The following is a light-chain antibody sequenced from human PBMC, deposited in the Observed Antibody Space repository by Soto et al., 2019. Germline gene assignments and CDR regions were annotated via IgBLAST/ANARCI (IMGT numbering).Light chain of an antibody. CDR3: QQYGSSGYT. Sequence: EIVLTQSPGTLSLSPGERATLSCRASQSVSSSYITWYQQKPCQAPRLLIYGASSRATGIPDRFSGSGSGTDFTLTISRLEPEDFAVYYCQQYGSSGYTFGQGTKLEIK. J-gene: IGKJ2*01. CDR2: GAS. V-gene: IGKV3-20*01. CDR1: QSVSSSY.